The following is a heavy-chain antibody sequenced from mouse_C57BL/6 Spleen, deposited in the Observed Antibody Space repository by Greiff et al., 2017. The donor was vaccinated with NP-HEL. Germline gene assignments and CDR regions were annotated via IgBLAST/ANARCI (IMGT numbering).Heavy chain of an antibody. Sequence: EVMLVESEGGLVQPGSSMKLSCTASGFTFSDYYMAWVRQVPEKGLEWVANINYDGSSTYYLDSLKSRFIISRDNAKNILYLQMSSLKSEDTATYYCARVRLITTVFDYWGQGTTLTVSS. J-gene: IGHJ2*01. CDR3: ARVRLITTVFDY. CDR1: GFTFSDYY. CDR2: INYDGSST. V-gene: IGHV5-16*01. D-gene: IGHD1-1*01.